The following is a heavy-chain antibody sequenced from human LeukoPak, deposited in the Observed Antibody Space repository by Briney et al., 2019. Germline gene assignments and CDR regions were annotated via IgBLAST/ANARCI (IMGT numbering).Heavy chain of an antibody. CDR1: GFTFSTYD. J-gene: IGHJ6*03. CDR3: ARGHYYGSGSYYYMDV. CDR2: ISGSGGST. Sequence: PGGSLRLSCAASGFTFSTYDMTWVRQAPGKGLEWVSAISGSGGSTYYADSVKGRFTISRDNAKNTLYLQMNSLRAEDTAVYYCARGHYYGSGSYYYMDVWGKGTTVTVSS. D-gene: IGHD3-10*01. V-gene: IGHV3-23*01.